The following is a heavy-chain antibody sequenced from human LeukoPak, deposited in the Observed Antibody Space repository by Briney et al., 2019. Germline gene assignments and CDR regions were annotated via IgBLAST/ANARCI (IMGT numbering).Heavy chain of an antibody. CDR3: ARVGGNPADYYGMDV. J-gene: IGHJ6*02. Sequence: PSETLSLTCTVSGGSISSYYWSWIRQPPGKGLEWIGYIYYSGSTNYNPSLRSRVTISVDTSKNQFSLKLSSVTAADTAVYYCARVGGNPADYYGMDVWGQGTTVTVSS. D-gene: IGHD4-23*01. CDR1: GGSISSYY. CDR2: IYYSGST. V-gene: IGHV4-59*01.